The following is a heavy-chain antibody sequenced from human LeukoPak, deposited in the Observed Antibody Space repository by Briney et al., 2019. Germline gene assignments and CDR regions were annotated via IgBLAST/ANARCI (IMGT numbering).Heavy chain of an antibody. D-gene: IGHD6-6*01. CDR2: ISYDGSNK. CDR3: ASSSPPSG. Sequence: LTGGSLRLSCAASGFTFSSYGMHWVRQAPGKGLEWVAVISYDGSNKYYADSVKGRFTISRDSAKNSLYLQMNSLRAEDTAVYYCASSSPPSGWGQGTLVTVSS. CDR1: GFTFSSYG. V-gene: IGHV3-30*03. J-gene: IGHJ4*02.